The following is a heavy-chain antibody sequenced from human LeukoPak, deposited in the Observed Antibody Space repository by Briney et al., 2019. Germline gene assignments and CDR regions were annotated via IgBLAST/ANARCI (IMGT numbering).Heavy chain of an antibody. D-gene: IGHD2-15*01. CDR1: GYTFTNYG. J-gene: IGHJ5*02. Sequence: GASVKVSCKASGYTFTNYGISWVRQAPGQGPEWMGWISAYNDNTNYAQKFQGRLTITADTSTSTAYMELRSLRSDDTAVYYCARDEVVVTSTLFDPWGQGTLVTVSS. CDR2: ISAYNDNT. CDR3: ARDEVVVTSTLFDP. V-gene: IGHV1-18*01.